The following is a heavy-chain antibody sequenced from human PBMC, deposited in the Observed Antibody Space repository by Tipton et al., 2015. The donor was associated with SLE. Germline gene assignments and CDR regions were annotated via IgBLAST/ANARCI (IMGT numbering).Heavy chain of an antibody. Sequence: TLSLTCTVSGGSISSSSYYWGWIRQPPGKGLEWIGNIYYSGSTYYNPSLKSRVTISVDTSKNQFSLRLISVTAADTAVYYCASYGGSSWGDAFDIWGQGTMVTVSS. CDR2: IYYSGST. D-gene: IGHD6-13*01. CDR1: GGSISSSSYY. V-gene: IGHV4-39*07. CDR3: ASYGGSSWGDAFDI. J-gene: IGHJ3*02.